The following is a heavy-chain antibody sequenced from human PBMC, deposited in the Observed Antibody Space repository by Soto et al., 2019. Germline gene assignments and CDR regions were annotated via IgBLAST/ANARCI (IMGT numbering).Heavy chain of an antibody. CDR3: ASSRGEGYYYYMDV. Sequence: ASVKVSCKASGYTFTYRYLHWVRQAPGQALEWMGWITPFNGNTNYAQKFQDRVTITRDRSMSTAYMELSSLRSEDTAMYYCASSRGEGYYYYMDVWGKGTTVTVS. J-gene: IGHJ6*03. CDR2: ITPFNGNT. V-gene: IGHV1-45*02. CDR1: GYTFTYRY.